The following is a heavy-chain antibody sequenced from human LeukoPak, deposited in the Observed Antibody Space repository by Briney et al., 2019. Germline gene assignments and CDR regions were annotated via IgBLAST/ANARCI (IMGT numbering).Heavy chain of an antibody. Sequence: GASVKVSCKASGYSFTSYYMHWVRQAPGQGLEWMGIINPSDSSTSYAQKFQGRVTMTRDTSTSTVYMELSSLRSEDTAVYYCARGGVAQLGPLDLWGQGTLVTVSS. D-gene: IGHD7-27*01. CDR1: GYSFTSYY. J-gene: IGHJ5*02. CDR3: ARGGVAQLGPLDL. CDR2: INPSDSST. V-gene: IGHV1-46*01.